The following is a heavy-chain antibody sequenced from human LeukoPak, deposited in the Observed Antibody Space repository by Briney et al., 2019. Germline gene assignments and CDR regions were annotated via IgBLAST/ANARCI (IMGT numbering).Heavy chain of an antibody. CDR3: ARDPSYYGSGSYSPPELEY. Sequence: GGSLRLSCAASGFTVGSNYMSWVRQAPGRGLEWVSVIYSGGNTYYADSVKGRFTISRDNSKNTLYLQMNSLRAEDTAVYYCARDPSYYGSGSYSPPELEYWGQGTLVTVSS. D-gene: IGHD3-10*01. CDR2: IYSGGNT. J-gene: IGHJ4*02. CDR1: GFTVGSNY. V-gene: IGHV3-66*01.